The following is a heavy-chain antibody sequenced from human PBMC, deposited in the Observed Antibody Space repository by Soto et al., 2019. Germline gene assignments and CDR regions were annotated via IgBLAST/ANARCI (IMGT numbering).Heavy chain of an antibody. CDR3: ARAQEPGYYYGMDV. V-gene: IGHV4-30-2*01. J-gene: IGHJ6*02. CDR1: GGSISSGGYS. D-gene: IGHD2-8*02. CDR2: IYHSGST. Sequence: SETLSLTCVVSGGSISSGGYSWSWIRQPPGKGLEWIGYIYHSGSTYYNPSLKSLVTISVDRSKNQFSLKLSSVTAADTAVYYCARAQEPGYYYGMDVWGQGTTVTVSS.